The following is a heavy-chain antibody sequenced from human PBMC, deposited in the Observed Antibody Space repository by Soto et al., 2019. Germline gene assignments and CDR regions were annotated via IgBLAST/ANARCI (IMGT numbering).Heavy chain of an antibody. Sequence: GGSLRLSCAASGFTFSSYAMSWVRQAPGKGLEWVSAISGSGGSTYYADSVKGRFTISRDNSKNTLYLQMNSLRAEDTAVYYCVKALQLYYYYGMDVWGQGTTVTVSS. V-gene: IGHV3-23*01. D-gene: IGHD6-13*01. CDR3: VKALQLYYYYGMDV. CDR2: ISGSGGST. CDR1: GFTFSSYA. J-gene: IGHJ6*02.